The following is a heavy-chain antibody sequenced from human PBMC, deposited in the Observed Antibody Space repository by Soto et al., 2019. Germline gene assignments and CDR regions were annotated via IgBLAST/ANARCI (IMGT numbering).Heavy chain of an antibody. V-gene: IGHV4-34*01. CDR1: GGSFSGYY. CDR2: ITHSGTP. CDR3: ARDKITGLFDY. Sequence: QVQLQQWGAGLLKPSETLSLTCAVYGGSFSGYYWTWIRQPPGTGLEWVGEITHSGTPPYSPSLNSRVTISVETSKNQFSLKLTSVTAADTAVYYCARDKITGLFDYWGQGTLVTVSS. D-gene: IGHD2-8*02. J-gene: IGHJ4*02.